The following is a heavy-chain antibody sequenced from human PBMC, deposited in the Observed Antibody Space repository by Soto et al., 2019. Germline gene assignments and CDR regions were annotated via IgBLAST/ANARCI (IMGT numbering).Heavy chain of an antibody. Sequence: QVQLVQSGAEVKKPGSSVKVSCKASGGTFSSYTISWVRQAPGQGLEWMGRIIPILGIANYAQKFQGRVTITADKSTSTAYMELSSLRSEDTAVYYCARDDYGDYPPLGYWGQGTLVTVSS. D-gene: IGHD4-17*01. J-gene: IGHJ4*02. CDR3: ARDDYGDYPPLGY. CDR2: IIPILGIA. CDR1: GGTFSSYT. V-gene: IGHV1-69*08.